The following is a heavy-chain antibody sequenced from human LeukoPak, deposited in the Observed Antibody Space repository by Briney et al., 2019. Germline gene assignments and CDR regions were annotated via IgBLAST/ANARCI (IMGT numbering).Heavy chain of an antibody. V-gene: IGHV1-2*02. CDR2: INPNSGGT. CDR1: GYTFTGYY. J-gene: IGHJ6*03. D-gene: IGHD2-2*01. CDR3: ARAGLGHCSSTSCYAGYYYYYYMDV. Sequence: ASVKVSCKASGYTFTGYYMHWVREAPGQGLEWMGWINPNSGGTNYAQRFQGRVTMTRDTSISTAYMELSRLRSDDTAVYYCARAGLGHCSSTSCYAGYYYYYYMDVWGKGTTVTVSS.